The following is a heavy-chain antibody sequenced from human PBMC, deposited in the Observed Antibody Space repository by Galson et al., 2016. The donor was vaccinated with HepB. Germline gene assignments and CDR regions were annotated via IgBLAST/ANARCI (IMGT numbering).Heavy chain of an antibody. J-gene: IGHJ6*03. V-gene: IGHV3-23*03. D-gene: IGHD1-26*01. Sequence: SLRLSCAASGFAFTSYAMSWVRQAPGKGLQWVSVINNGGSDTNYADSVKGRFTISRDNSKNAVYLQMNGLRAEDTAVYYCAGLYSATYWGDFYYYVDVWGKGTTVTVSS. CDR3: AGLYSATYWGDFYYYVDV. CDR2: INNGGSDT. CDR1: GFAFTSYA.